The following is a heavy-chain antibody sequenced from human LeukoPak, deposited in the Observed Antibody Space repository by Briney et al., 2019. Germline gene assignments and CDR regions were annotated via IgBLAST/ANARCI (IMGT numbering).Heavy chain of an antibody. Sequence: GGALRLSCAASGFTFSNYAMSWAREAPGKGLEWVSAISGSGGSTYYADSVKGRFTISRDNSKNTLYLQMNSLRAEDTAVYYCTKGTIWLPFDYWGQGTLVTVSS. D-gene: IGHD5-18*01. V-gene: IGHV3-23*01. CDR3: TKGTIWLPFDY. J-gene: IGHJ4*02. CDR2: ISGSGGST. CDR1: GFTFSNYA.